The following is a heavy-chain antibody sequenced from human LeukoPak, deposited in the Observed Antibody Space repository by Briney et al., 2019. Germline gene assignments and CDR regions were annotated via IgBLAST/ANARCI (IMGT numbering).Heavy chain of an antibody. CDR2: IKSKTDGGTT. V-gene: IGHV3-15*01. J-gene: IGHJ4*02. D-gene: IGHD3-3*01. Sequence: GGSLRLSCAASGFTFSTYWMSWVRQAPGKGLEWVGRIKSKTDGGTTDYAAPVKGRFTISRDDSKNTLYLQMNSLKTEDTAVYYCTTVGSITIFGVPSPGGQGTLVTVSS. CDR3: TTVGSITIFGVPSP. CDR1: GFTFSTYW.